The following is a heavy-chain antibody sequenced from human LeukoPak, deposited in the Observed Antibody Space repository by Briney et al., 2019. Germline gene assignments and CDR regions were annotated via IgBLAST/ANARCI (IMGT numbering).Heavy chain of an antibody. CDR1: GGSISSSSAY. CDR2: IYYSKNT. Sequence: SETLSLTCTVSGGSISSSSAYWGWIRQPPGKGREWIGSIYYSKNTYYNPSLKSRVTISADTSKKQFSLTLGSVSATDTAVYYCVSPRGFSYGYFDYWGQGTLVTVSS. J-gene: IGHJ4*02. D-gene: IGHD5-18*01. V-gene: IGHV4-39*01. CDR3: VSPRGFSYGYFDY.